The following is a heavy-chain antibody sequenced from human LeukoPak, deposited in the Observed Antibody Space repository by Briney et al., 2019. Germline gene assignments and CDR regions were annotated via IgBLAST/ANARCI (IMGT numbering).Heavy chain of an antibody. CDR1: GYTFTNYW. CDR3: ARHAESGSGTYYNVDY. V-gene: IGHV5-51*01. J-gene: IGHJ4*02. CDR2: IYPRDSNT. Sequence: GESLKISCKGSGYTFTNYWIAWVRQMPGKGLEWMGIIYPRDSNTRYSPSFQGQVTISADKSLNTAYLQWSSLKASDTAMYYCARHAESGSGTYYNVDYWGQGTLVTVSS. D-gene: IGHD3-10*01.